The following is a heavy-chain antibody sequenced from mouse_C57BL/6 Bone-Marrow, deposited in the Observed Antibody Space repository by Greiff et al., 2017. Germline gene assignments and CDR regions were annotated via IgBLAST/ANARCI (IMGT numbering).Heavy chain of an antibody. CDR2: SYPRSGNT. J-gene: IGHJ2*01. CDR1: GYTFTSYG. CDR3: ARDWDEGY. D-gene: IGHD4-1*01. Sequence: QVQLQQSGAELARPGASVKLSCKASGYTFTSYGISWVKQRTGQGLEWIGESYPRSGNTYYNEKFKGKATLTADKYPSTAYMELRSLTSEDSAVYFCARDWDEGYWGQGTTLTVSA. V-gene: IGHV1-81*01.